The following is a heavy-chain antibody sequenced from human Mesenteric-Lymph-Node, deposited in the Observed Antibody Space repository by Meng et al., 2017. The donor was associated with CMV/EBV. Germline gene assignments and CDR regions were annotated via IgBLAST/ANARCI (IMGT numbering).Heavy chain of an antibody. CDR1: GGSISSTTYY. CDR2: IYYSGSA. J-gene: IGHJ4*02. D-gene: IGHD3-10*01. CDR3: VRSSIDMGRGVINNFDN. V-gene: IGHV4-39*07. Sequence: SETLSLTCTVSGGSISSTTYYWGWVRQPPGKGLEWIGTIYYSGSAYCNPSLKRRATISVDTAKNEFSLKLRSVTAADTAFYYCVRSSIDMGRGVINNFDNWGQGTLVTVSS.